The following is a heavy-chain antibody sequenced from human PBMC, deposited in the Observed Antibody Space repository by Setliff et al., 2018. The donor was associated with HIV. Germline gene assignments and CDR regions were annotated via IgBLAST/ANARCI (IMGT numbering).Heavy chain of an antibody. V-gene: IGHV4-39*01. Sequence: PSATLSLTCRVSGGSVIKDNFYWGWIRQAPAKGLEWIGTLYDTGRTYYNPPLKSRVSIFVDTTKNEFSLNLRSVTAADTAVYFCVNSGYDGDYYYYYMDVWGKGTTVTV. CDR3: VNSGYDGDYYYYYMDV. CDR1: GGSVIKDNFY. J-gene: IGHJ6*03. CDR2: LYDTGRT. D-gene: IGHD5-12*01.